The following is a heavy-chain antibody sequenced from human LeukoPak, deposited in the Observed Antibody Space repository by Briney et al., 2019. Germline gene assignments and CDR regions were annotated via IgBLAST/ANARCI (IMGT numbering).Heavy chain of an antibody. CDR2: IIPIFGTA. V-gene: IGHV1-69*05. D-gene: IGHD3-9*01. CDR3: ARDLYDILTGYSEGGDY. Sequence: GASVKVSCKASGYMFSNYGISWVRQAPGQGLEWMGGIIPIFGTANYAQKFQGRVTITTDESTSTAYMELSSLRSEDTAVYYCARDLYDILTGYSEGGDYWGQGTLVTVSS. J-gene: IGHJ4*02. CDR1: GYMFSNYG.